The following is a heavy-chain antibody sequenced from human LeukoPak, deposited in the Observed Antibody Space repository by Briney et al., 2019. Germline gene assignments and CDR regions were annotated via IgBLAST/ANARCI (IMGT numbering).Heavy chain of an antibody. CDR3: ARGGYDFWSGYSAEYFQH. CDR1: GGSISSYY. J-gene: IGHJ1*01. Sequence: SETLSLTCTVSGGSISSYYWSWIRQPPGQGLEWIGYIYYSGSTNYNPSLKSRVTISVDTSKNQFSLKLSSVTAADTAVYYCARGGYDFWSGYSAEYFQHWGQGTLVTVAS. CDR2: IYYSGST. D-gene: IGHD3-3*01. V-gene: IGHV4-59*01.